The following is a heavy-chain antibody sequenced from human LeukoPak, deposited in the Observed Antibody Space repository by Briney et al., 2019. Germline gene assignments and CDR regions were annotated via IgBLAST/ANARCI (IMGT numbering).Heavy chain of an antibody. CDR1: GFTFSDYY. D-gene: IGHD5-18*01. Sequence: GGSLRLSCAASGFTFSDYYMSWIRQAPGKGLEWVSSISSSGSTIYYADSVKGRFTISRDNAKNSLYLQMNSLRAEDTAVYYCARDGGDTAMGTPPFDYWGQGTLVTVSS. J-gene: IGHJ4*02. CDR2: ISSSGSTI. V-gene: IGHV3-11*01. CDR3: ARDGGDTAMGTPPFDY.